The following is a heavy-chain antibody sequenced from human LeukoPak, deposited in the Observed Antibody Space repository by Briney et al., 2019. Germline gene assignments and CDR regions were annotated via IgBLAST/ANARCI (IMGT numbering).Heavy chain of an antibody. CDR1: GYTLTELS. D-gene: IGHD5-12*01. Sequence: ASVKVSCKVSGYTLTELSMHWVLQAPGKGLEWMGGFDPEDGETIYAQKFQGRVTMTEDTSTDTAYMELSSLRSEDTAVYYCATKGLSGYDTVGYYYYGMDVWGQGTTVTVSS. J-gene: IGHJ6*02. CDR3: ATKGLSGYDTVGYYYYGMDV. CDR2: FDPEDGET. V-gene: IGHV1-24*01.